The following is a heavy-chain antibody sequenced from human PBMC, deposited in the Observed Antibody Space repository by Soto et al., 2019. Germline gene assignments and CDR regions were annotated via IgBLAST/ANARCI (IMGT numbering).Heavy chain of an antibody. Sequence: SQTLSLTCVISGDSVSSNSVAWNWIRQSPSRGLEWLGRTYYRSKWYNEYADSVKSRITINPDTSKNQFSLQLNSVTPEDTAVYYCTGLCYYYIDFWGKGTTVTVSS. CDR1: GDSVSSNSVA. J-gene: IGHJ6*03. CDR2: TYYRSKWYN. V-gene: IGHV6-1*01. CDR3: TGLCYYYIDF.